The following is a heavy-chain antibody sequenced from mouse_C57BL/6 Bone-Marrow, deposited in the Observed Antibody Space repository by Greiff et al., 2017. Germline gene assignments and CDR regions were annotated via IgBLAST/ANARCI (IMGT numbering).Heavy chain of an antibody. CDR2: IDHETGGT. CDR3: TRWGYSDSTDD. Sequence: VQLQQSGAELVRPGASVTLSCKASGYTFTDYEMHWVQQTPVHGLEWIGAIDHETGGTAYNQKFKGKAILTADKSTSTAYMELRSLTSEDAAVYYCTRWGYSDSTDDWGQGTTVTVAS. CDR1: GYTFTDYE. V-gene: IGHV1-15*01. D-gene: IGHD1-1*01. J-gene: IGHJ2*01.